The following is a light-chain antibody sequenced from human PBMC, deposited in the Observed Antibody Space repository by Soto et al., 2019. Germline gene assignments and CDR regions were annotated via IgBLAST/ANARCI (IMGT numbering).Light chain of an antibody. V-gene: IGLV2-14*01. CDR2: EVS. Sequence: QSALTQPASVSGSPGQSITISCSGTSSDVGGYNYVSWYQQYTGKAPKLMIYEVSNRPSGVPNRVSGSKSGNTASLTISGLQAEDEADYYCSSYTSSSTYVFGIGTKLTVL. CDR3: SSYTSSSTYV. CDR1: SSDVGGYNY. J-gene: IGLJ1*01.